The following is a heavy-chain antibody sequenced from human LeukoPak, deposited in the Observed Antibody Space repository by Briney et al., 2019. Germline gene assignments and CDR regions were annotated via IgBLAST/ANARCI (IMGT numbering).Heavy chain of an antibody. D-gene: IGHD6-6*01. V-gene: IGHV1-18*01. CDR2: MSAYNGNT. Sequence: ASVKVSCKASGYTFTSYGISWVRQAPGQGLEWMGWMSAYNGNTNYAQKLQGRVTMTTDTSTSTAYMELRSLRSDDTAVYYCARGPYSSSSGPYYLDYWGQGTLVTVSS. CDR1: GYTFTSYG. J-gene: IGHJ4*02. CDR3: ARGPYSSSSGPYYLDY.